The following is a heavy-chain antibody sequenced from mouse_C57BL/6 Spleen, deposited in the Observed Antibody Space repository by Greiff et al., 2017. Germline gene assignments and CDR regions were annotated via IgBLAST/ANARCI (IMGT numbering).Heavy chain of an antibody. Sequence: EVQLVESGGGLVKPGGSLKLSCAASGFTFSSYAMSWVRQTPEKRLEWVATISDGGSYTYYPDNVKGRFTISRDNAKNNLYLQMSHLKSEDTAMYYCARDKFYYGSREYYFDYWGQGTTLTVSS. CDR3: ARDKFYYGSREYYFDY. CDR2: ISDGGSYT. V-gene: IGHV5-4*01. J-gene: IGHJ2*01. D-gene: IGHD1-1*01. CDR1: GFTFSSYA.